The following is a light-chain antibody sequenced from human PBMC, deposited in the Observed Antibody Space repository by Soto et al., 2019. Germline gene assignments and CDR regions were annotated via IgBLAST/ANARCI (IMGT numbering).Light chain of an antibody. V-gene: IGLV2-8*01. CDR3: SSYAGSNIGV. J-gene: IGLJ3*02. CDR1: SSDVGGYNY. Sequence: QSALTQPPSASGSPGQSVTISCTGTSSDVGGYNYVFWYQQHPGKAPKLMIYEVSKRPSGVPDRFSGSKSGNTASLTVSGLQAEDEADYYCSSYAGSNIGVFGGGTKVTVL. CDR2: EVS.